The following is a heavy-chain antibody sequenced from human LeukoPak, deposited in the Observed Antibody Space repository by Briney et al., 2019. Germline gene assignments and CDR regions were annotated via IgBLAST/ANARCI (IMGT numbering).Heavy chain of an antibody. CDR2: IYYSGSS. Sequence: SETLSLTCTVSGGSISSGDYYWSWIRQPPGKGLEWIGYIYYSGSSSYNPSLKSRVTISVDTSKNQFSLKLSSVTAADTAVYYCARDNSMIWDAFDIWGQGTMVTVSS. V-gene: IGHV4-30-4*08. CDR3: ARDNSMIWDAFDI. D-gene: IGHD3/OR15-3a*01. J-gene: IGHJ3*02. CDR1: GGSISSGDYY.